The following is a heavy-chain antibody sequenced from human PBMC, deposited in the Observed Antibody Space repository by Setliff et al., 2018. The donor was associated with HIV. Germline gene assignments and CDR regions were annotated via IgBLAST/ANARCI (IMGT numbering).Heavy chain of an antibody. CDR3: ARGTTVVMGDDVDNYHYSYLDV. Sequence: ASVKVSCKASGYTFTGYYIHWVRQAPGQGLEWMGRIYPSSGGTNFAQKFRGRVTMTRGTSISTAYMELSRLTSDDTAMYYCARGTTVVMGDDVDNYHYSYLDVWGKGTTVTVSS. CDR2: IYPSSGGT. V-gene: IGHV1-2*06. CDR1: GYTFTGYY. J-gene: IGHJ6*03. D-gene: IGHD4-17*01.